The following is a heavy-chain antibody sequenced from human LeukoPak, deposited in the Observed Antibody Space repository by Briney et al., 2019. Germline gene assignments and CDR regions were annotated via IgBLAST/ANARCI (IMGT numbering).Heavy chain of an antibody. CDR3: VKDIQLST. Sequence: GGSLRLSCAASGFNFITAAMTWVRQAPGKGLEWVSLIGSVGESTYYADSVKSRFTISRDNVNHTLFLQMNSLRVEDTAMYYCVKDIQLSTWGLGTMVTVSS. D-gene: IGHD5-24*01. CDR1: GFNFITAA. CDR2: IGSVGEST. V-gene: IGHV3-23*01. J-gene: IGHJ3*01.